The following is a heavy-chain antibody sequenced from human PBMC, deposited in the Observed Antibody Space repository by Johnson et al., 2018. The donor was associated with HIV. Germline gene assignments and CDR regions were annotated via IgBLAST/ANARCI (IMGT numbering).Heavy chain of an antibody. CDR3: ARDGTETGPDDAFDI. CDR1: GFSISSNY. V-gene: IGHV3-66*01. D-gene: IGHD1-1*01. J-gene: IGHJ3*02. CDR2: LYRAGST. Sequence: VQLVESGGGLVQPGGSLRLSCAASGFSISSNYLSWIRQAPGKGLEWVSVLYRAGSTYYADSGKDRFTISRDISTKTIYRQMNSLRAEETAMYYCARDGTETGPDDAFDIWGQGTMVTVSA.